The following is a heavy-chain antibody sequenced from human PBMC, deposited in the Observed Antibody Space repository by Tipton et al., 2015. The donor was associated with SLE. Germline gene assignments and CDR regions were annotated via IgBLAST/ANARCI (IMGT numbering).Heavy chain of an antibody. Sequence: TLSLTCTVSGGSISSYYWNWIRQPPGKGLEWIGYIYYTGSTSYNPSLKSRVTISVDTSKNQFSLKLSSVTAADTAVYYCARHRAVAGASDYWGQGTLVTVSA. CDR3: ARHRAVAGASDY. CDR1: GGSISSYY. V-gene: IGHV4-59*07. J-gene: IGHJ4*02. D-gene: IGHD6-19*01. CDR2: IYYTGST.